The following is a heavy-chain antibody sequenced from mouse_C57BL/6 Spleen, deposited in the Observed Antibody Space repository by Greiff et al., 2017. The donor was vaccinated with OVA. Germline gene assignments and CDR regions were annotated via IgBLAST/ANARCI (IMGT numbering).Heavy chain of an antibody. J-gene: IGHJ2*01. CDR3: TRGGTDFDY. CDR2: IDPETGGT. Sequence: VQLQQSGAELVRPGASVTLSCKASGYTFTDYEMHWVKQTPVHGLEWIGAIDPETGGTAYNQKFKGKAILTADKSSSTAYMELRSLTSEDSAVYYCTRGGTDFDYWGQGTTLTVSS. CDR1: GYTFTDYE. V-gene: IGHV1-15*01. D-gene: IGHD3-3*01.